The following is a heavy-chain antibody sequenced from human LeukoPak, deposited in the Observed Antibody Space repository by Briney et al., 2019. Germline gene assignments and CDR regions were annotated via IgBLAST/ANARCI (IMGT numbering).Heavy chain of an antibody. CDR1: GFIFSSYV. CDR3: AKVEKSSVQAPLDY. J-gene: IGHJ4*02. V-gene: IGHV3-23*01. D-gene: IGHD5-24*01. Sequence: PGGSLRLACAASGFIFSSYVMSWVRQAPGKGLEWVSSVSGNGGSTYYADSVKGRLTISRDNSKNTLFLQVNSLRVEDTGVYYCAKVEKSSVQAPLDYWGQGTLVTVSS. CDR2: VSGNGGST.